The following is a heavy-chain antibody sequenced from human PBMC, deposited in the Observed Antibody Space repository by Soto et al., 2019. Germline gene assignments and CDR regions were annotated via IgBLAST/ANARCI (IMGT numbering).Heavy chain of an antibody. D-gene: IGHD2-2*01. CDR1: GGSISSGDYY. V-gene: IGHV4-30-4*01. CDR3: ARYCISTSCHSAGMDV. Sequence: PSETLSLTCTVSGGSISSGDYYWSWIRQPPGKGLEWIGYIYYSGSTYYSPSLKSRVTISVDTSKNQFSLKLSSVTAADTAVYYCARYCISTSCHSAGMDVWAQGTTVTVSS. CDR2: IYYSGST. J-gene: IGHJ6*02.